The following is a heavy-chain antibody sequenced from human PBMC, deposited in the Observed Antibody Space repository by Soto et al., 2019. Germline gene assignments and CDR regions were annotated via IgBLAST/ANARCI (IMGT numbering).Heavy chain of an antibody. D-gene: IGHD1-26*01. CDR2: INSDGSST. V-gene: IGHV3-74*01. J-gene: IGHJ4*02. CDR3: ARTLGATTKY. CDR1: GFTFSSYW. Sequence: EVQLVESGGGLVQPGGSLSLSCAASGFTFSSYWMHWVRQAPGTGPVWVSRINSDGSSTSYADSVKGRFTISRDNAENTLYLPMNSLRAEDTAVYYCARTLGATTKYWGPGTRVTVSS.